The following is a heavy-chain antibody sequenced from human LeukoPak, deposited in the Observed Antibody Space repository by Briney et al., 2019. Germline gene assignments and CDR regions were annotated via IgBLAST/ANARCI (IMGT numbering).Heavy chain of an antibody. CDR2: ISYDGSNK. J-gene: IGHJ4*02. V-gene: IGHV3-30-3*01. D-gene: IGHD4-17*01. CDR1: GFTFSSYA. Sequence: TGGSLRLSCAASGFTFSSYAMHWVRQAPGKGLEWVAVISYDGSNKYYADSVKGRFTISRDNSKNTLYLQMNSLRAEDTAVYYCARDFLVRDTVTNYFDYWGQGTLVTVSS. CDR3: ARDFLVRDTVTNYFDY.